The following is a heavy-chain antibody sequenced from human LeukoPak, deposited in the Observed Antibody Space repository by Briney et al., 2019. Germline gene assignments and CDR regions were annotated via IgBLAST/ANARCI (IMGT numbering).Heavy chain of an antibody. Sequence: SQTLSLTCAISGDSVSSNSAAWTWIGQSPSRGLEWLGRTYYRSKWYNDYAVSVKSRITINPDTSKNQFSLQLNSVTPEDTAVYYCARDSRTFYSSGCYDYWGQGTLVTVSS. D-gene: IGHD6-19*01. CDR2: TYYRSKWYN. CDR3: ARDSRTFYSSGCYDY. J-gene: IGHJ4*02. V-gene: IGHV6-1*01. CDR1: GDSVSSNSAA.